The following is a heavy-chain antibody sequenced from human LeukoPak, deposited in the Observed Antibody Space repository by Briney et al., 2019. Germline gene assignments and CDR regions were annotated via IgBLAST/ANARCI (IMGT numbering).Heavy chain of an antibody. Sequence: VASVKVSCKASGYTFTGYYMHWVRQAPGQGLEWMGWINPNSGGTNYAQKFQGRVTMIRDTSIRTAYMEVSSLRSDDTAVYYCARGQQWLEAFDYWGLGTLVTVSS. CDR1: GYTFTGYY. CDR3: ARGQQWLEAFDY. V-gene: IGHV1-2*02. CDR2: INPNSGGT. D-gene: IGHD6-19*01. J-gene: IGHJ4*02.